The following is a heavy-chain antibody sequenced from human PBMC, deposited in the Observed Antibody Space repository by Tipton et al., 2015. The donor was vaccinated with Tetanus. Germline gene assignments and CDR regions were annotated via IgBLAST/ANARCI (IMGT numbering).Heavy chain of an antibody. V-gene: IGHV4-39*02. D-gene: IGHD3-10*01. J-gene: IGHJ4*02. CDR3: ARLREVVSRSGWAFDY. CDR1: GGSMIGSGHY. CDR2: LTYSGRT. Sequence: GLVKPSETLSLTCIVSGGSMIGSGHYGAWVRQSPGTGLEWIGSLTYSGRTYYSPSLKSRVTMSVDTSKKDFSMRLGSVTAADTAIYYCARLREVVSRSGWAFDYWGQGILVSVSS.